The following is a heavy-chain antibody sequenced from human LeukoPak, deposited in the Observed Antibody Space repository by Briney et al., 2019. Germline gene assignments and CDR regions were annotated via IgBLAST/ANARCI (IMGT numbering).Heavy chain of an antibody. D-gene: IGHD3-22*01. CDR3: TAKRITMIVVVTHFDI. Sequence: GGSLRLSCAASGFTFSSYAMSWVRQAPGKGLEWVGRIKSKTDGGTTDYAAPVKGRFTISRDDSKNTLYLQMNSLKTEDTAVYYCTAKRITMIVVVTHFDIWGQGTMVTVSS. CDR2: IKSKTDGGTT. CDR1: GFTFSSYA. V-gene: IGHV3-15*01. J-gene: IGHJ3*02.